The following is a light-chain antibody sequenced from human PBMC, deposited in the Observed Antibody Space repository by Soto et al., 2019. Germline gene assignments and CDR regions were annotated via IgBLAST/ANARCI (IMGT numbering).Light chain of an antibody. J-gene: IGLJ1*01. CDR1: SSDIGGYNY. Sequence: QSALTQPASVSGSPGQSITISCTGTSSDIGGYNYVSWYQQDSSKAPKLIIYAVTDRPSGVSSRFSGSKSGNTAFLTISGLQAEDEADYYCTSYTRSSTYVFGTGTKVTVL. CDR2: AVT. V-gene: IGLV2-14*01. CDR3: TSYTRSSTYV.